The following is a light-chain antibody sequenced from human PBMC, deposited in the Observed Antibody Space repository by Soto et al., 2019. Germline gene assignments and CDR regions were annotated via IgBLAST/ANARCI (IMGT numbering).Light chain of an antibody. CDR3: AAWDESLNAL. CDR2: LND. Sequence: QSVLTQPPSLSATPGQRVNISCSGSFSNIGDNAVNWYQQLPGAAPKLLIYLNDQRPSGVPDRFSGSKSGTSAFLAISGLQSEDEADYYCAAWDESLNALFGTGTKVPS. CDR1: FSNIGDNA. V-gene: IGLV1-44*01. J-gene: IGLJ1*01.